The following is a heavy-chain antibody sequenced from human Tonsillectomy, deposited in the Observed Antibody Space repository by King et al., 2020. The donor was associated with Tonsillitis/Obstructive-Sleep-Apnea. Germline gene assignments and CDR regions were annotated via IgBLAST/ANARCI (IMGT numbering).Heavy chain of an antibody. J-gene: IGHJ4*02. D-gene: IGHD3-22*01. V-gene: IGHV4-34*01. CDR2: INHSGST. CDR3: ARAYYYDSSGYYAAGPFDY. Sequence: HVQLQQWGAGLLKPSETLSLTCAVYGGSFSGYYWSWIRQPPGKGLEWIGEINHSGSTNYNPSLKSRVTISVDTSKNQFSLELSSVTAADTAVYYCARAYYYDSSGYYAAGPFDYWGQETLVTVFS. CDR1: GGSFSGYY.